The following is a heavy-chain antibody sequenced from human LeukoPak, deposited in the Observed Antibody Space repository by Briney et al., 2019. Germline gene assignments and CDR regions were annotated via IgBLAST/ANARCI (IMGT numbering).Heavy chain of an antibody. CDR3: AGVPYCSSTSCYFTWFDP. CDR1: GGTFSSYA. Sequence: ASVKVSCKASGGTFSSYAISWVRQAPGQGLEWMGGIIPIFGTANYAQKFQGRVTITADKSTSTAYMELSSLRSEDTAVYYCAGVPYCSSTSCYFTWFDPWGQGTLVTVSS. CDR2: IIPIFGTA. V-gene: IGHV1-69*06. D-gene: IGHD2-2*01. J-gene: IGHJ5*02.